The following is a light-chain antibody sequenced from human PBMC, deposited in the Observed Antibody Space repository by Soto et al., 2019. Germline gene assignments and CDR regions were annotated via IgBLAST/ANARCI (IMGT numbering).Light chain of an antibody. J-gene: IGLJ1*01. CDR3: SSYTSSSTRV. CDR1: SSDVGGYNY. Sequence: QSVLTQPASVSGSRGQSITISCTGTSSDVGGYNYVSWYQQHPGKAPKLMIYEVGNRPSGVSNRFSGSKSGNTASLTISGLQAEDEADYYCSSYTSSSTRVFGTGTKVTVL. V-gene: IGLV2-14*01. CDR2: EVG.